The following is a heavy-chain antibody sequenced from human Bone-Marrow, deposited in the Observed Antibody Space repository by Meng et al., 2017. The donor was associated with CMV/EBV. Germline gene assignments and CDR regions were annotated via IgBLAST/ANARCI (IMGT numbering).Heavy chain of an antibody. CDR3: ARDLGNGRITMSY. CDR2: ISASAGGT. D-gene: IGHD3-10*02. J-gene: IGHJ4*02. V-gene: IGHV3-23*01. CDR1: GLTFSSYG. Sequence: GGSLRLSCAASGLTFSSYGMSWVRQAPGKGLEWVSAISASAGGTYYADSVKGRFTISRDNAKNTLYLQMNSLRAEDTAVYYCARDLGNGRITMSYWGQGTLVTVSS.